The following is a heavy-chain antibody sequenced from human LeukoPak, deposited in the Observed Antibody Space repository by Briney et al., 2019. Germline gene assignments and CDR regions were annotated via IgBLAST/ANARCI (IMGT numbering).Heavy chain of an antibody. CDR1: GYTFTGYC. D-gene: IGHD2-8*01. Sequence: GASVKVSCKASGYTFTGYCMHWMRQAPGQGLEWMGWINPNSGVTNYAQKFQGRVTMTRDTSITTAYMELSRLGSDDTAVYYCARGGVYGNWFDPWGQGTLVTVSS. CDR3: ARGGVYGNWFDP. V-gene: IGHV1-2*02. CDR2: INPNSGVT. J-gene: IGHJ5*02.